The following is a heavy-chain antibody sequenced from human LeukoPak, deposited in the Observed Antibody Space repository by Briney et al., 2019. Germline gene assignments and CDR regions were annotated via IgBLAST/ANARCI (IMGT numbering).Heavy chain of an antibody. Sequence: GGSLRLSCAASGFTFSSYAMHWVRQAPGKGLEWVAVISYDGSNKYYADSVKGRFTISRDNSKNTLYLQMNSLRAEDTAVYYCARVGGSCYFDYWGQGTLVTVSS. CDR1: GFTFSSYA. V-gene: IGHV3-30-3*01. D-gene: IGHD2-15*01. CDR2: ISYDGSNK. CDR3: ARVGGSCYFDY. J-gene: IGHJ4*02.